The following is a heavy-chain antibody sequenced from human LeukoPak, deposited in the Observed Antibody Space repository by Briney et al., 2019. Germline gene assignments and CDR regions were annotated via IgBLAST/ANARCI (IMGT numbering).Heavy chain of an antibody. CDR3: ARHEAQDFDY. V-gene: IGHV4-34*01. CDR2: INHSGST. CDR1: GGSFSGYY. Sequence: RTSETLSLTCAVYGGSFSGYYWSWIRQPPGKGLEWIGEINHSGSTNYNPSLKSRVTISVDTSKNQFSLKLSFVTAADTAVYYCARHEAQDFDYWGQGTLVTVSS. J-gene: IGHJ4*02.